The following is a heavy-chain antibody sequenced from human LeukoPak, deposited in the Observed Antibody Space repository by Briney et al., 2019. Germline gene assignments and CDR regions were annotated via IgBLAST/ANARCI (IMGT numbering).Heavy chain of an antibody. CDR3: ARDHCSSTSCHQGY. V-gene: IGHV3-20*04. CDR2: INWNGGST. Sequence: PGGSLRLSCAASGFTFDDYGMSWVRQAPGKGLEWVSGINWNGGSTGYADSVKGRSTISRDNAKNSLYLQMNSLRAEDTALYYCARDHCSSTSCHQGYWGQGTLVTVSS. CDR1: GFTFDDYG. J-gene: IGHJ4*02. D-gene: IGHD2-2*01.